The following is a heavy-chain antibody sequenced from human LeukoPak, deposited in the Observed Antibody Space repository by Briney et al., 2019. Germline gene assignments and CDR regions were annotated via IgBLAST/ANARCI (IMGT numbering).Heavy chain of an antibody. V-gene: IGHV3-30*04. Sequence: GGSLRLSCAASGFTFSSYAMHWVRQAPGKGLEWVAVISYDGSNKYYADSVKGRFTISRDNSKNTLYLEMNSLRAEDTAVYYCARETLYYFDYWGQGTLVTVSS. CDR3: ARETLYYFDY. CDR1: GFTFSSYA. J-gene: IGHJ4*02. CDR2: ISYDGSNK.